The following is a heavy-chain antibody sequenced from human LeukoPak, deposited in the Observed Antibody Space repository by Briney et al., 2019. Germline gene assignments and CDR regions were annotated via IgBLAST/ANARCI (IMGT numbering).Heavy chain of an antibody. V-gene: IGHV4-39*01. CDR3: ASRSALIAVAGRRTYYFDY. D-gene: IGHD6-19*01. CDR1: GGSISSSSYY. Sequence: SETLSLTCTVSGGSISSSSYYWGWIRQPPGKGLEWIGSIYYSRSTYYNPSRKSRVTISVDPSKNQYSLKLSSVTAEDTAVYYCASRSALIAVAGRRTYYFDYWGQGTLVTVSS. J-gene: IGHJ4*02. CDR2: IYYSRST.